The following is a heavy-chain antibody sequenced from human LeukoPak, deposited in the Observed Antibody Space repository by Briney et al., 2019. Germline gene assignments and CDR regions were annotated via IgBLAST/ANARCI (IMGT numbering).Heavy chain of an antibody. J-gene: IGHJ5*02. CDR2: MNHNSGNT. D-gene: IGHD6-13*01. Sequence: ASVTVSSKASVYTFTNYDINWVRQAPGQGGERMGWMNHNSGNTGYAQKFQGRVTMTRDTSISTAYMELNSLRSEDTAVYYCATYSSSSVRGVDPWGQGTLVTVSS. CDR3: ATYSSSSVRGVDP. V-gene: IGHV1-8*01. CDR1: VYTFTNYD.